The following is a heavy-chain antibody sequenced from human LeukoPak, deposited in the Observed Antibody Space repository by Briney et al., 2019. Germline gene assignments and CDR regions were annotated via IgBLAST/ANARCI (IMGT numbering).Heavy chain of an antibody. CDR2: IYYSGST. J-gene: IGHJ3*02. Sequence: PSETLSLTCTVSGGSISSYYWSWIRQPPGKGLEWIGYIYYSGSTNYNPSLKSRVTISVDTSKNQFSLKLSSVTAADTAVYSCARDSSGYYFGEGDAFDIWGQGTMVTVSS. CDR1: GGSISSYY. V-gene: IGHV4-59*01. D-gene: IGHD3-22*01. CDR3: ARDSSGYYFGEGDAFDI.